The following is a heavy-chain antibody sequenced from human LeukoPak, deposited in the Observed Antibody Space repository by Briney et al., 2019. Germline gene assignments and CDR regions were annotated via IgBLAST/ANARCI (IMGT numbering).Heavy chain of an antibody. Sequence: GGSLRLSCAASGFTFSSYAMSWVRQAPEKGLEWVSTISGSGGGTYYADSVKGRFTISRDDSKNTLYLQMNSLRAEDTAVYYCVKGLGRYRTNCFDYWGQGTLVTVPS. V-gene: IGHV3-23*01. D-gene: IGHD1-26*01. CDR1: GFTFSSYA. J-gene: IGHJ4*02. CDR3: VKGLGRYRTNCFDY. CDR2: ISGSGGGT.